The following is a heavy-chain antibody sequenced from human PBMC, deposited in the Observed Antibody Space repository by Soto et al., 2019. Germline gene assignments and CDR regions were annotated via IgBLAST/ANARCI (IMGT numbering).Heavy chain of an antibody. CDR1: GGSISSGDYY. V-gene: IGHV4-30-4*01. CDR2: IYYSGTT. D-gene: IGHD3-10*01. CDR3: APGRLVRGVYWLGP. Sequence: PSETLSLTCTVSGGSISSGDYYWSWIRQPPGKGLQWIGYIYYSGTTYYNPSLKSRVTISVDTSKNQFSLKQTSVTAADTAVYYCAPGRLVRGVYWLGPWGRGTMV. J-gene: IGHJ5*02.